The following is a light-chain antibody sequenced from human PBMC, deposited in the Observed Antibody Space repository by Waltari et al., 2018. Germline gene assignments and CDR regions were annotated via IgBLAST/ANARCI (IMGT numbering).Light chain of an antibody. V-gene: IGKV3-15*01. CDR1: QSVRSN. Sequence: EIVMTQSPATLSVSPGERATLSCRASQSVRSNLAWYQHKPGQAPRLVIYDASTRAAGIPARFSGSGSGTEFTLTISSMQSEDFAVYHCQQYKDWPPWTFGQGTKVEIK. CDR3: QQYKDWPPWT. CDR2: DAS. J-gene: IGKJ1*01.